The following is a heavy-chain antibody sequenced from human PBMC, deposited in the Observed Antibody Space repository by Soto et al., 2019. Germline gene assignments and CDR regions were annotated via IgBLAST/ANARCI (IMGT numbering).Heavy chain of an antibody. CDR2: ISYEGSNT. V-gene: IGHV3-30-3*01. D-gene: IGHD1-1*01. Sequence: PGGSLRLSCVASGFSFDTYGIHWVRQAPGKGLQWVALISYEGSNTYYADSVRGRFTISRDNSKNTLYLHMNTLRPEDSGVYYCARVTPGNNLYYFSGLDFWGQGTSVTVSS. CDR3: ARVTPGNNLYYFSGLDF. J-gene: IGHJ6*02. CDR1: GFSFDTYG.